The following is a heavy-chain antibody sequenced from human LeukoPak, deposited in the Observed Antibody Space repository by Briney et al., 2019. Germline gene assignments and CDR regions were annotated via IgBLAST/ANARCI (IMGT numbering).Heavy chain of an antibody. J-gene: IGHJ4*02. D-gene: IGHD6-19*01. CDR3: ARHSGSGWQALGY. Sequence: ASVKVSCTASGYTFSNYGISWVRQAPGPGLEWMGWTSYNGNTNYAQKFQDRVTMTTDTSTTTAYMELRSLESDDTAVYYCARHSGSGWQALGYWGQGTLVTVSS. CDR1: GYTFSNYG. CDR2: TSYNGNT. V-gene: IGHV1-18*04.